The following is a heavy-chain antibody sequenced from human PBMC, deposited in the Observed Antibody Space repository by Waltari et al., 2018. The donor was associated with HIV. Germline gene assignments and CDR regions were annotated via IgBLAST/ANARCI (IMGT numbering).Heavy chain of an antibody. Sequence: VQLVQSGAEVKKPGASVTVSCKASGYTFSGHYIHWVRQPPGQGLEWLGRIDPCSGLANYAQTFQGRVTMTRAKSIGTVYLKLSGLRSDDTALYYCARMYYGSWFTMADYGLDVWGQGTTVTVSS. CDR1: GYTFSGHY. J-gene: IGHJ6*02. D-gene: IGHD3-10*01. V-gene: IGHV1-2*06. CDR2: IDPCSGLA. CDR3: ARMYYGSWFTMADYGLDV.